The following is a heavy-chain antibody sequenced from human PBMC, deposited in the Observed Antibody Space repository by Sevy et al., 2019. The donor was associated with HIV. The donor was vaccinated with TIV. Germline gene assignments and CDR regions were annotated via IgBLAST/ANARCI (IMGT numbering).Heavy chain of an antibody. CDR3: ARDGSGGYSPKGAYGMDV. V-gene: IGHV3-30*03. J-gene: IGHJ6*02. D-gene: IGHD3-10*01. CDR2: ISYDGSNK. Sequence: GGSLRLSCAASGFSFRSYDMHWVRQAPGKGLEWVAVISYDGSNKYYADSVKGRFTISRDNSKNTLDLQMNSLRAEDTAVYYCARDGSGGYSPKGAYGMDVWGQGTTVTVSS. CDR1: GFSFRSYD.